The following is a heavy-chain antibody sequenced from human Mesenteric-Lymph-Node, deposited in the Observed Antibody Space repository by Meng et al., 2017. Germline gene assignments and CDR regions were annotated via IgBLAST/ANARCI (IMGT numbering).Heavy chain of an antibody. CDR3: AKIIAASGLRAFDF. V-gene: IGHV3-23*01. D-gene: IGHD6-13*01. CDR1: GFTFSSDA. CDR2: ISNSGGST. Sequence: GGSLRLSCAASGFTFSSDAMSWVRQAPGKGLEWVSVISNSGGSTYYADSVKGRFTISRDNSKNTLFLQMNSLRADDTAVYYCAKIIAASGLRAFDFWGQGTRVTVSS. J-gene: IGHJ3*01.